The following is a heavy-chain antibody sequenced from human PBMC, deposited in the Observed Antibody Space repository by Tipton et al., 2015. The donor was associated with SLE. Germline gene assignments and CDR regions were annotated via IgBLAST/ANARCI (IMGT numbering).Heavy chain of an antibody. CDR3: ARGRSYSSSSSDFDY. J-gene: IGHJ4*02. V-gene: IGHV4-34*01. Sequence: TLSLTCAVYDGWYDGSFSSFYWSWIRQPPGKGLEWIGEISHSGSTNYNPSLKSRVTISVDTSKNQFSLKLSSVTAADTAVYYCARGRSYSSSSSDFDYWGQGTLVTVSS. CDR1: DGWYDGSFSSFY. CDR2: ISHSGST. D-gene: IGHD6-6*01.